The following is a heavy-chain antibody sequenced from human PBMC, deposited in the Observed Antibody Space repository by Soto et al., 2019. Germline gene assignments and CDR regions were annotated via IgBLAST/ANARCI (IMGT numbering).Heavy chain of an antibody. CDR3: AIIYGSGSYPFDY. D-gene: IGHD3-10*01. J-gene: IGHJ4*02. V-gene: IGHV3-23*01. CDR1: GFTFSSYA. CDR2: ISGSGGST. Sequence: EVQLLESGGGLVQPGGSLRLSCAASGFTFSSYAMRWVRQAPGKGLEWVSAISGSGGSTYYADSVKGRFTISRDNSKNTLYLQMNSLRAEDTAVYYCAIIYGSGSYPFDYWGQGTLVTVSS.